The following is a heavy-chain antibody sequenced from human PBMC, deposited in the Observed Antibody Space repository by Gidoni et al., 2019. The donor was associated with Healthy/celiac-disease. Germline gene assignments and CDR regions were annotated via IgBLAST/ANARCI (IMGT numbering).Heavy chain of an antibody. CDR3: ARVGLAAAGLDY. CDR1: GFTFSSYS. D-gene: IGHD6-13*01. J-gene: IGHJ4*02. CDR2: ISSSSSYI. Sequence: EVQLVESGGGLVKPGGSLRLSCAASGFTFSSYSMNWVRQAPGTGLEWVSSISSSSSYIYYADSVKGRFTISRDNAKNSLYLQMNSLRAEDTAVYYCARVGLAAAGLDYWGQGTLVTVSS. V-gene: IGHV3-21*01.